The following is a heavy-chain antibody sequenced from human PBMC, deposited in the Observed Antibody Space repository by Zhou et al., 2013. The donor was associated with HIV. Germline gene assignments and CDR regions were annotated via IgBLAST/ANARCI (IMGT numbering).Heavy chain of an antibody. CDR2: ISPFNGNT. CDR3: ARDGALDY. Sequence: QVQLVQSGAEVKKPGASVKVSCKTSGYTFTGYYMHWVRQAPGQGLEWMGWISPFNGNTKYAQQLQGRVTMTTDTSASTAYLELRSLVSDDTAIYYCARDGALDYWGQGTLVTVSS. V-gene: IGHV1-18*01. D-gene: IGHD1-26*01. J-gene: IGHJ4*02. CDR1: GYTFTGYY.